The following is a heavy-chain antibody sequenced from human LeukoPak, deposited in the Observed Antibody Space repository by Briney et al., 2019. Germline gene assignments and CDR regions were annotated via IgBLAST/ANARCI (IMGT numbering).Heavy chain of an antibody. CDR2: ISGSSTYI. D-gene: IGHD3-16*01. V-gene: IGHV3-21*01. CDR3: GAGGSFDY. Sequence: GGSLRLSCAASGSTFSSYSMNWVRQTPGKGLEWVSSISGSSTYIWYADSVKGRFTISRDNAKNSLYLQMNSLRAEDTAVYYCGAGGSFDYWGQGTLVTVSS. CDR1: GSTFSSYS. J-gene: IGHJ4*02.